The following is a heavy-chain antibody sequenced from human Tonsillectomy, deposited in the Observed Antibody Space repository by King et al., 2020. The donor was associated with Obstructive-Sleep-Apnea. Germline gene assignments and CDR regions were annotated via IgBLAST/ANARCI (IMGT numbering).Heavy chain of an antibody. J-gene: IGHJ5*02. Sequence: VQLQQWGAGLLKPSETLSLTCAVYGGSFSGYYWSWIRQPPGKWLEWIGEINHSGSSNYNPSLKSRVTISVDTSKNQFSLKLSSVTAADTAVYYCARFYSSSSYNWFDPWGQGTLVTVSS. CDR2: INHSGSS. CDR1: GGSFSGYY. V-gene: IGHV4-34*01. CDR3: ARFYSSSSYNWFDP. D-gene: IGHD6-13*01.